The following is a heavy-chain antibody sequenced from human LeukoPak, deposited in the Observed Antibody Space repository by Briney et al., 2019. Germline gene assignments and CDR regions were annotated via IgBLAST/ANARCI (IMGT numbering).Heavy chain of an antibody. D-gene: IGHD2-21*02. Sequence: ASVKVSCKASQYTFTAYYVHWVRLAPGQGLEWMGWINPNSGGTNYAQKFQGRVTMTRDTSISTAYMELSRLRSDDTAVYYCARDGDCGGDCYGYGMDVWGQGTTVTVSS. CDR2: INPNSGGT. CDR3: ARDGDCGGDCYGYGMDV. V-gene: IGHV1-2*02. J-gene: IGHJ6*02. CDR1: QYTFTAYY.